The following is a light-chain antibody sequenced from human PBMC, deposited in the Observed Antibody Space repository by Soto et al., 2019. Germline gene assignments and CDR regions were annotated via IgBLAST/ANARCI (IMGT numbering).Light chain of an antibody. CDR2: AAS. J-gene: IGKJ1*01. CDR1: QSISSY. Sequence: RIPQPPSSFPASTGDRVTTPSRASQSISSYVSWYQQKPGKAPKLLIYAASSLQSGVPSRFSGSGSGTDFTLTISSLQPEDFATYYCQQSYSTPTTFGQGTK. CDR3: QQSYSTPTT. V-gene: IGKV1-39*01.